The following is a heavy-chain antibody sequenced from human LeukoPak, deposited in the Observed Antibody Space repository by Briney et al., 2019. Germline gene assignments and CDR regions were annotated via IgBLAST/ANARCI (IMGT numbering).Heavy chain of an antibody. CDR3: ARLYIAAAGLGWFDP. Sequence: SETLSLTCTISGGSISSYNWSWIRQPRGKGLEWIEYIYYSGSTNYNPSLKSRVTISVDTSKNQFSLKLSSVTAADTAVYYCARLYIAAAGLGWFDPWGQGTLVTVSS. V-gene: IGHV4-59*01. D-gene: IGHD6-13*01. CDR2: IYYSGST. CDR1: GGSISSYN. J-gene: IGHJ5*02.